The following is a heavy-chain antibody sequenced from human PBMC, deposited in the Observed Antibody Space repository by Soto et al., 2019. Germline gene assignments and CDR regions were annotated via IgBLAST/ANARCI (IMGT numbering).Heavy chain of an antibody. V-gene: IGHV3-23*01. D-gene: IGHD3-3*01. CDR2: ITGSVSEA. CDR3: AKLRFLEWLVNLDV. J-gene: IGHJ6*02. CDR1: GFSVSTYA. Sequence: PGGSLRLSCAASGFSVSTYAMTWVRQAPGKGLEWVSGITGSVSEAHYADSVKGRFTISRDNSKNTVYLQMNSLRAEDTAIYYCAKLRFLEWLVNLDVWGQGTTVTVS.